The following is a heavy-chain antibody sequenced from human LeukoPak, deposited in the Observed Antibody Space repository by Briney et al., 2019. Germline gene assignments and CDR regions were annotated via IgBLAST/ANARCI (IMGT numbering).Heavy chain of an antibody. CDR3: ASHSSSWYDYFDY. CDR1: GGTFNSYA. Sequence: SVKVSCKASGGTFNSYAISWVRQAPGQGLEWMGGIIPIFGTANYAQKFQGRVTITADESTSTAYMELSSLRSEDTAVYYCASHSSSWYDYFDYWGQGTLVTVSS. D-gene: IGHD6-13*01. J-gene: IGHJ4*02. V-gene: IGHV1-69*01. CDR2: IIPIFGTA.